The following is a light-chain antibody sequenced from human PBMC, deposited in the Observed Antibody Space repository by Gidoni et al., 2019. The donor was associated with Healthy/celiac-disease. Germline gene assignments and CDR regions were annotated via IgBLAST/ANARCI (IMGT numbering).Light chain of an antibody. CDR1: QGISMY. Sequence: AIRMTQSPSSFSASTGDRVTITCRASQGISMYLAWYQQKPGKAPKLLIYAASTLQSGVPSRFIGSGSGTDFTLTISCLQSEDFATYYCQQYYSYPRTFGQGTKLEIK. CDR2: AAS. J-gene: IGKJ2*01. V-gene: IGKV1-8*01. CDR3: QQYYSYPRT.